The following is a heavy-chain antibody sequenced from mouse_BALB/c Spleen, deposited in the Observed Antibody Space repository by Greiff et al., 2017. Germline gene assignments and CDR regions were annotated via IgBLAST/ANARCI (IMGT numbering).Heavy chain of an antibody. D-gene: IGHD1-1*01. CDR1: GYTFTDYA. Sequence: VQRVESGPELVRPGVSVKISCKGSGYTFTDYAMHWVKQSHAKSLEWIGVISTYSGNTNYNQKFKGKATMTVDKSSSTAYMELARLTSEDSAIYYCAKGDGSSYDWYFDVWGAGTTVTVSS. J-gene: IGHJ1*01. CDR3: AKGDGSSYDWYFDV. CDR2: ISTYSGNT. V-gene: IGHV1-67*01.